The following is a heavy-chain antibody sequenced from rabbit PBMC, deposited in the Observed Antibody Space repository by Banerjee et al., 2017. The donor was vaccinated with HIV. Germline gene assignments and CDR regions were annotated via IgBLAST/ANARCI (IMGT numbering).Heavy chain of an antibody. V-gene: IGHV1S47*01. CDR3: ARAYAGSSYYVFNL. D-gene: IGHD8-1*01. CDR2: IDPGFGSI. Sequence: QEQLVESGGGLVQPGGSLKLSCKASGFDFSSYGVSWVRQAPGKGLEWIGHIDPGFGSIYYASWVNGRFTISRSTSLNTVDLKMTSLTAADTATYFCARAYAGSSYYVFNLWGPGTLVTVS. CDR1: GFDFSSYG. J-gene: IGHJ4*01.